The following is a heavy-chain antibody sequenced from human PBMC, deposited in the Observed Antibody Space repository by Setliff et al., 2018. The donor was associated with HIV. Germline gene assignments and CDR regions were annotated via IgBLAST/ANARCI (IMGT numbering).Heavy chain of an antibody. J-gene: IGHJ6*03. V-gene: IGHV3-30*04. Sequence: GGSLRLSCVDSGFTFSNYAMHWVRQAPGKGVEWVAVISYDGSNNYYADSVKGRFTISRDNSKNTLYLQVNSLRAEDTAVYHCAKGREYGSGTWRAMDVWGKGTTVTVSS. CDR3: AKGREYGSGTWRAMDV. CDR2: ISYDGSNN. CDR1: GFTFSNYA. D-gene: IGHD3-10*01.